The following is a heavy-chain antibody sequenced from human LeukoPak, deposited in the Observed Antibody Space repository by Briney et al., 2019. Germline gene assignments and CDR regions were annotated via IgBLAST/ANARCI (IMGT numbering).Heavy chain of an antibody. J-gene: IGHJ3*02. V-gene: IGHV3-23*01. D-gene: IGHD3-9*01. Sequence: GGSLRLSCAASGFTFSSYAMSWVRQAPGKGLEWVSAISGSGGSTYYADSVKGRFTISRDNSKNTLYLQMNSLRAEDTAVYYCAKGRAVLRYFDSNPDAFDIWGQGTMVTVSS. CDR2: ISGSGGST. CDR1: GFTFSSYA. CDR3: AKGRAVLRYFDSNPDAFDI.